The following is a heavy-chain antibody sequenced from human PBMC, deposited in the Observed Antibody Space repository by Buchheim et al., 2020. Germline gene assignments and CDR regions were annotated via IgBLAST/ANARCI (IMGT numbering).Heavy chain of an antibody. CDR2: TSGDGSGI. J-gene: IGHJ4*02. D-gene: IGHD1-26*01. CDR1: GFTFSSHW. Sequence: EVQLVESGGGLVQPGGSLRLSCAASGFTFSSHWMQWVRQGPGEGLVWVSRTSGDGSGITYADSVMGRFTISRDNAKSTLYLQMNSLGAGDTAVYYCGRVTLGATGLDSWGQGT. CDR3: GRVTLGATGLDS. V-gene: IGHV3-74*01.